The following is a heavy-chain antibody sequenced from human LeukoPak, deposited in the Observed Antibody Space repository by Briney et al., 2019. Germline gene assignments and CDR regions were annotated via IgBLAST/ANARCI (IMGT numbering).Heavy chain of an antibody. CDR2: IIPIFGTA. CDR3: ARQLTETLSYYYDSSGPFDY. J-gene: IGHJ4*02. D-gene: IGHD3-22*01. CDR1: GGTFSSYA. Sequence: ASVKVSCMASGGTFSSYAISWVRQAPGQGLEWMGGIIPIFGTANYAQKFQGRVTITADKSTSTAYMELNSLRPEDTAVYYCARQLTETLSYYYDSSGPFDYWGQGTVVSVSS. V-gene: IGHV1-69*06.